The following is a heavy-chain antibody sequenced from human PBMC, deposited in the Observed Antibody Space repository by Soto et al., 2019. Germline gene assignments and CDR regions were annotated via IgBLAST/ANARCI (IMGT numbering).Heavy chain of an antibody. V-gene: IGHV3-21*01. CDR2: ISSSSSYI. J-gene: IGHJ4*02. CDR3: ARDDYYGSGTFYSSFDY. CDR1: GFTFSSYS. D-gene: IGHD3-10*01. Sequence: GGSLRLSCAASGFTFSSYSMNWVRQAPGKGLEWVSSISSSSSYIYYADPVKGRFTISRDNAKNSLYLQMNSLRAEDTAVYYCARDDYYGSGTFYSSFDYWGQGTLVTVSS.